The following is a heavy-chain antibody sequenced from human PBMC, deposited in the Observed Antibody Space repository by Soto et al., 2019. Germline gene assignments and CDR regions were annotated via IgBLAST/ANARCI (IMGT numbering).Heavy chain of an antibody. D-gene: IGHD3-10*01. CDR1: GGTLSDHG. V-gene: IGHV1-69*06. CDR3: ARGVYGSGNYYTGPSAFDI. Sequence: QVQLEQSGAEVKKPGSSVKVSCKASGGTLSDHGVAWLRQAPGQGLEWMGGTIPVFNTAKYAQKFQGRVTVIADKFTNIAYIELSRLRSEDTAFYFCARGVYGSGNYYTGPSAFDIWGQGTMVIVSS. J-gene: IGHJ3*02. CDR2: TIPVFNTA.